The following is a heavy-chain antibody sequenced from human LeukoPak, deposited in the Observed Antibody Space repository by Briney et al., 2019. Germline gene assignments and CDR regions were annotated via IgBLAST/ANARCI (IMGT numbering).Heavy chain of an antibody. D-gene: IGHD6-13*01. CDR2: IYYTGTT. V-gene: IGHV4-39*07. J-gene: IGHJ4*02. CDR1: GGSISNTNYY. Sequence: SETLSLTCTVSGGSISNTNYYWAWIRQPPGRGLEWIGSIYYTGTTFDNPSLKSRVTLSVDTSKNQFSLRLTSVTAADTAFYYCAREEYSSDWYGHDSWGQGTLVTVPS. CDR3: AREEYSSDWYGHDS.